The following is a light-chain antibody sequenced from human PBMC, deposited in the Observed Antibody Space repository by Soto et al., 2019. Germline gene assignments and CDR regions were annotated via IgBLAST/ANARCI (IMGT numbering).Light chain of an antibody. V-gene: IGLV2-23*02. CDR3: LSYAGNSIWL. J-gene: IGLJ2*01. CDR1: RSDVGSYNP. CDR2: EVT. Sequence: QSALTQPASVSGSPGQSITISCTGTRSDVGSYNPIAWYQQHPGKAPRVVIFEVTKRPSGISDRFSGSKSGYTASLRISGLQAEDEADYFCLSYAGNSIWLFGGGTKVTVL.